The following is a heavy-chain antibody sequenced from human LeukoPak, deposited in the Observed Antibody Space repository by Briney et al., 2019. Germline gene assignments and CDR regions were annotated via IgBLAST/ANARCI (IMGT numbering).Heavy chain of an antibody. J-gene: IGHJ4*02. CDR2: ISYDGTNK. CDR3: AKSLFQDNSGYFDY. CDR1: GYTFTGYY. Sequence: SCKASGYTFTGYYMHWVRQAPGKGLEWVAVISYDGTNKYYADSVKGRFTISRDSSKNTLYLQMNSLRAEDTAVYYCAKSLFQDNSGYFDYWGQGTLVTFSS. V-gene: IGHV3-30*18. D-gene: IGHD3-22*01.